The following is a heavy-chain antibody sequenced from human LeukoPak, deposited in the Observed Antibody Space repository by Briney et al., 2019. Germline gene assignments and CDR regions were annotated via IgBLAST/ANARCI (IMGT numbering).Heavy chain of an antibody. CDR1: GFTFSGNW. CDR2: ISAGGSTT. V-gene: IGHV3-23*01. CDR3: AKGAQYDFWSGYTLEYFDV. D-gene: IGHD3-3*01. J-gene: IGHJ4*02. Sequence: GGSLRLSCEASGFTFSGNWMSWVRQAPGKGLDWVSFISAGGSTTHYADSVTARFTISRDNSNNTLYLQINSLRAEDTAAYYCAKGAQYDFWSGYTLEYFDVWGKGTLVTVSS.